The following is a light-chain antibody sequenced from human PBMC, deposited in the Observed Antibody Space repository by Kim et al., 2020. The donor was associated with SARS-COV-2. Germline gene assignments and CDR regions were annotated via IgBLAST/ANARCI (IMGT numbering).Light chain of an antibody. J-gene: IGKJ4*01. CDR2: MSS. CDR3: MQPFQEPPT. CDR1: KAFLSGNGSNY. V-gene: IGKV2-28*01. Sequence: APIPCRFSKAFLSGNGSNYWDWYLKKQGQSQQLLIYMSSNRASGVSDRFSGSGSGTNFTLKIDRVEAEDVGIYYCMQPFQEPPTFGGGTKVDIK.